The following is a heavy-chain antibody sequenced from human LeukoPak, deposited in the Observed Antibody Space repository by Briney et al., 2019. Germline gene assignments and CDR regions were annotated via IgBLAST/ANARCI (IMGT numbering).Heavy chain of an antibody. CDR3: VRDLQRHYLGVAVAGRRRWFDP. D-gene: IGHD6-13*01. J-gene: IGHJ5*02. V-gene: IGHV3-74*01. CDR1: GFTFSNYW. CDR2: INSDGSST. Sequence: GRSLRLSCAASGFTFSNYWMHWVRQAPGKGLVWVSRINSDGSSTNYADSVKGRFTISRDNAKNTLYLQMNSLRAEDTAIYYCVRDLQRHYLGVAVAGRRRWFDPWGQGTLVTVSS.